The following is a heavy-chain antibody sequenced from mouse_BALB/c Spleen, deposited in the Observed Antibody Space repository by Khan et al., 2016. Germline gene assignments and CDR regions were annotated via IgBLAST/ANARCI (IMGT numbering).Heavy chain of an antibody. CDR1: GFSLTGFS. Sequence: VKLEVSGPGLVAPSQSLSITCTVSGFSLTGFSVNWVRQPPGKALEWLGMIWGDGSTDYNSGLKSRLSFSKDDSKSQVFLKMNSLQTDDTARYFCASYYDYDGGFAYWGQGTLVTVSA. J-gene: IGHJ3*01. D-gene: IGHD2-4*01. CDR2: IWGDGST. V-gene: IGHV2-6-7*01. CDR3: ASYYDYDGGFAY.